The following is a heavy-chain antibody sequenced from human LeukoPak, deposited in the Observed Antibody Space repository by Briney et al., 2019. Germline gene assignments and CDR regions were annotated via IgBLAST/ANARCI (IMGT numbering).Heavy chain of an antibody. CDR3: ARENWRRTITGSGSEAFDI. Sequence: SETLSLTCSISGASLRTTGHYWSWIRQRAGAGLEWIGYIHYSGSTDYNPSLKSRVSISIYPSMKYFSLTLTSVTAADTAVYYCARENWRRTITGSGSEAFDIWGQGTVVAVSS. CDR2: IHYSGST. J-gene: IGHJ3*02. CDR1: GASLRTTGHY. D-gene: IGHD3-10*01. V-gene: IGHV4-31*03.